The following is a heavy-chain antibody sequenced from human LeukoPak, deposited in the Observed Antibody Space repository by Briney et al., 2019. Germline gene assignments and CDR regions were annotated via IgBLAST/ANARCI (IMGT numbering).Heavy chain of an antibody. CDR1: GGSISSYY. CDR2: IYTSGST. CDR3: ARSPPSFFGFHVDY. Sequence: SETLSPTCTVSGGSISSYYWSWIRQPPGKGLEWIGYIYTSGSTNYNPSLKSRVTISVDTSKNQFSLKLSSVTAADTAVYYCARSPPSFFGFHVDYWGQGTLVTVSS. D-gene: IGHD3-3*01. J-gene: IGHJ4*02. V-gene: IGHV4-4*09.